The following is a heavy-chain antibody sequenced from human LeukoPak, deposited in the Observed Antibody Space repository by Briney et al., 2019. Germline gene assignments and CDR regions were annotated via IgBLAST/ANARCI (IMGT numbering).Heavy chain of an antibody. CDR3: ARSDGYGLVGI. J-gene: IGHJ3*02. CDR2: IYSSGST. D-gene: IGHD3-10*01. V-gene: IGHV4-39*07. CDR1: GGSSSSYY. Sequence: SETLSLTCTVSGGSSSSYYWGWIRQPPGKTREWIGSIYSSGSTYYNPSLKSRVIIIIDTPKNHFSLTLSSVTAADTAVYYCARSDGYGLVGIWGQGTMVTVSS.